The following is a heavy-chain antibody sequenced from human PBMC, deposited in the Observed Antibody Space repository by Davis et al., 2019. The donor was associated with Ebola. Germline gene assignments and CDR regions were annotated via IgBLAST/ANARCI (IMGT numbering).Heavy chain of an antibody. CDR1: GFTVSSNY. Sequence: GESLKISCAASGFTVSSNYMSWVRQAPGKGLEWVSVIYSGGSTYYADSVKGRFTISRDNSKNTLYLQMNSLRAEDTAVYYCARTYYYDSSGYSFFDYWGQGTLVTVSS. CDR2: IYSGGST. J-gene: IGHJ4*02. V-gene: IGHV3-53*01. D-gene: IGHD3-22*01. CDR3: ARTYYYDSSGYSFFDY.